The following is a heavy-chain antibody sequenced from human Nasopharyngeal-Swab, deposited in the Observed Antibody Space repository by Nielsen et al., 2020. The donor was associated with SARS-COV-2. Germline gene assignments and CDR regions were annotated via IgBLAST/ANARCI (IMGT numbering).Heavy chain of an antibody. CDR2: INHSGST. V-gene: IGHV4-34*01. D-gene: IGHD6-13*01. Sequence: SETLSLTCAVYGGSFSGYYWSWTRQPPGKGLEWFGEINHSGSTNYNPSLKSRVTISVDTSKNQFSLKLNSVTAADTAVYYCARGIVVDSSSWYPSYFDYWGQGTLVTVSS. CDR3: ARGIVVDSSSWYPSYFDY. J-gene: IGHJ4*02. CDR1: GGSFSGYY.